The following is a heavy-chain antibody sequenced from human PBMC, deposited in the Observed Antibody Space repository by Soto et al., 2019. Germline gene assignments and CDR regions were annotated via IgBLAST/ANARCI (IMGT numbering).Heavy chain of an antibody. CDR3: ARVGNYLSFDY. V-gene: IGHV1-3*01. J-gene: IGHJ4*02. CDR1: GYTFTSYG. CDR2: INAGNGNT. Sequence: ASVKVSCKASGYTFTSYGISWVRQAPGQGLEWMGWINAGNGNTKYSQKFQGRVTITRDTSASTAYMELSSLRSEDTAVYYCARVGNYLSFDYWGQGTLVTVSS. D-gene: IGHD4-4*01.